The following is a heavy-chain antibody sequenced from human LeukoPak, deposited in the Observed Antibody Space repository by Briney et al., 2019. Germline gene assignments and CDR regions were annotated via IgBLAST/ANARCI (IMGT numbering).Heavy chain of an antibody. J-gene: IGHJ4*02. CDR2: IFRNVETMQT. CDR1: GLTFTNIW. D-gene: IGHD3-16*01. Sequence: GGSLRLSCEASGLTFTNIWLTWVRRAPGKGLEWVGRIFRNVETMQTEYAAPVKGRFTISRDDSKNTLYLQMNSLTTEDTAIYYCGANIFGFGGDCWGQGTPVTVSS. V-gene: IGHV3-15*01. CDR3: GANIFGFGGDC.